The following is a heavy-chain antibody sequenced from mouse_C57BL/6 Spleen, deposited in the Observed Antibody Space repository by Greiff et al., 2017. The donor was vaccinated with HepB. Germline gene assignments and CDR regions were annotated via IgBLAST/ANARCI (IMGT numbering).Heavy chain of an antibody. J-gene: IGHJ3*01. D-gene: IGHD2-4*01. V-gene: IGHV3-6*01. CDR2: ISYDGSN. CDR3: ARGVYDYDGFAY. CDR1: GYSITSGYY. Sequence: ESGPGLVKPSQSLSLTCSVTGYSITSGYYWNWIRQFPGNKLEWMGYISYDGSNNYNPSLKNRISITRDISKNQFFLKLNSVTTEDTATYYCARGVYDYDGFAYWGQGTLVTVSA.